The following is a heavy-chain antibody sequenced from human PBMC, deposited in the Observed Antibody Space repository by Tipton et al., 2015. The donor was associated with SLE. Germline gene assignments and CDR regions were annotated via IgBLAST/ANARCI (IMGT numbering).Heavy chain of an antibody. J-gene: IGHJ2*01. Sequence: TLSLTCTVSGGSTSTYYWSWIRLPPGKGLEWIGYIYYSGGTSYNPSLNSRVTISVDTSRNQFSLKLTSVTAADSAVYYCARYSLTNWHLDLWGRGTLVTVSS. CDR2: IYYSGGT. CDR3: ARYSLTNWHLDL. CDR1: GGSTSTYY. V-gene: IGHV4-59*07. D-gene: IGHD2-15*01.